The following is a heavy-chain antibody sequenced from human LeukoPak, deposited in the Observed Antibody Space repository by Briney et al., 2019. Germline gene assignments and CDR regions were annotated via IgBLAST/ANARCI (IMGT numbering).Heavy chain of an antibody. D-gene: IGHD3-9*01. V-gene: IGHV3-7*03. CDR2: INHNGNVN. CDR3: ARGGYDILTAYYTDFDF. J-gene: IGHJ4*02. CDR1: GFTFSSYW. Sequence: GGSLRLSCAASGFTFSSYWMNWARQAPGKGLEWVASINHNGNVNYYVDSVKGRFTISRDNAKNSLYLQMSNLRAEDTAVYYCARGGYDILTAYYTDFDFWGQGTLVTVSS.